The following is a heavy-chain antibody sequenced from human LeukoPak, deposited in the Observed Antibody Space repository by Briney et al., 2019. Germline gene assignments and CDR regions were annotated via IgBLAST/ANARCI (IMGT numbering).Heavy chain of an antibody. Sequence: PSETLSLTCTVSGGSISSGSYYWSWIRQPAGKGLEWIGRIYTSGSTNYNPSLKRRVTISVDTSKNQFSLKLSSVTAADTAVYYCARVTFHDTPDYFDYWGQGTLVTVSS. V-gene: IGHV4-61*02. D-gene: IGHD1-1*01. CDR1: GGSISSGSYY. CDR2: IYTSGST. CDR3: ARVTFHDTPDYFDY. J-gene: IGHJ4*02.